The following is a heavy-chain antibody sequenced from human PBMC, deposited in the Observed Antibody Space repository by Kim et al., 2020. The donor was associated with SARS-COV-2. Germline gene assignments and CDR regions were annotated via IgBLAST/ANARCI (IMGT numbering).Heavy chain of an antibody. Sequence: ASVKVSCKASGYTFTSYAMHWVRQAPGQRLEWMGWINAGNGNTKYSQKFQGRVTITRDTSASTAYMELSSLRSEDTAVYYCARDAQPSYDYVWGSYRWYYFDYWGQGTLVTVSS. J-gene: IGHJ4*02. CDR3: ARDAQPSYDYVWGSYRWYYFDY. CDR1: GYTFTSYA. V-gene: IGHV1-3*01. CDR2: INAGNGNT. D-gene: IGHD3-16*02.